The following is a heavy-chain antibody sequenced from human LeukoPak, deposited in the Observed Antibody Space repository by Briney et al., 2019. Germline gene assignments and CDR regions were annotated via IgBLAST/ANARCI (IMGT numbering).Heavy chain of an antibody. CDR1: GGSISSSNW. D-gene: IGHD5-24*01. CDR3: ARRRRDGYNLNWFDP. V-gene: IGHV4-4*02. Sequence: SETLSLTCAVSGGSISSSNWWSWIRQPPGKGLEWIGEIYHSGSTYYNPSLKSRVTISVDTSKNQFSLKLSSVTAADTAVYYCARRRRDGYNLNWFDPWGQGTLVTVSS. CDR2: IYHSGST. J-gene: IGHJ5*02.